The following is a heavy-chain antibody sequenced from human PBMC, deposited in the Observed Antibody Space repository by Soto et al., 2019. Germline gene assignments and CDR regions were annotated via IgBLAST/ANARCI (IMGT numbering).Heavy chain of an antibody. CDR2: INEDGSEK. CDR3: ARGDKPEY. Sequence: EVQLVESGGGLVQPGGSLRLSCAASGFTFSSHWMTWVRQAPGKGLEWVANINEDGSEKYYVDSVKGRFTISRDNAKNSLYLQMNSLRAEDTALFYCARGDKPEYWGQGTLVTVSS. V-gene: IGHV3-7*01. D-gene: IGHD2-21*02. CDR1: GFTFSSHW. J-gene: IGHJ4*02.